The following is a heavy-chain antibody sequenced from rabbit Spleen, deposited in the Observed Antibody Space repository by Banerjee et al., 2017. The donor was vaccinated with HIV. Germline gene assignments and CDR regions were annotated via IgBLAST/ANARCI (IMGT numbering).Heavy chain of an antibody. V-gene: IGHV1S45*01. CDR2: LNGATANT. CDR3: AREVLYASYAAFGDATIYYFDL. J-gene: IGHJ4*01. Sequence: QETLVESGGDLVQPEGSLTLTCTASGFSFSSTYWPCWVRQAPGKGLEWIGCLNGATANTWYATWAKGRFTISKTSSTTVTLQVTSLTAADTATYFCAREVLYASYAAFGDATIYYFDLWGQGTLVTVS. D-gene: IGHD1-1*01. CDR1: GFSFSSTYW.